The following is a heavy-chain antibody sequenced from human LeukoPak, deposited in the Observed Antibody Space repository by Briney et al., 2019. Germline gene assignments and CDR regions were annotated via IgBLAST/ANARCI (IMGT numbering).Heavy chain of an antibody. V-gene: IGHV4-31*03. CDR1: GGSISSGGYR. D-gene: IGHD5-18*01. Sequence: SQTLSLTCTVSGGSISSGGYRWSWIRQHLGKGLEWIGYIYNSGSTYYNPALKSRVIISVDTSKNQFSLKLSSVTAADTAIYYCARARGYSYENYFDYWGQGTLVTVSS. CDR2: IYNSGST. J-gene: IGHJ4*02. CDR3: ARARGYSYENYFDY.